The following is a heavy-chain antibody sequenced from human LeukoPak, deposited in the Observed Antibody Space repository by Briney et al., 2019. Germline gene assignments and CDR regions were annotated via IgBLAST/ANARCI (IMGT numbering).Heavy chain of an antibody. V-gene: IGHV1-2*02. CDR3: ARDADYGDYVGDWFDP. CDR2: INPNSGGT. CDR1: GYTFTGYY. J-gene: IGHJ5*02. Sequence: ASVKVSCKASGYTFTGYYMHWVRQAPGQGLEWMGWINPNSGGTNYAQKFQGRVTMTRDTSISTAYMELSRLRSDDTAVYYCARDADYGDYVGDWFDPWGQGTLVTVSS. D-gene: IGHD4-17*01.